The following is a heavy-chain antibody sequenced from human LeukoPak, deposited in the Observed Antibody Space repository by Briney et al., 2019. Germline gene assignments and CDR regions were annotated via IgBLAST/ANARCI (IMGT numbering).Heavy chain of an antibody. CDR1: GASISSYSC. CDR3: VGDDTGFDP. CDR2: IFTSGST. V-gene: IGHV4-4*07. J-gene: IGHJ5*02. Sequence: SETLSLTCAVSGASISSYSCWSWIRPPAGKGLEWIGRIFTSGSTNYSPSLRSRVTVSLDTSKNQFSLRLNSVTAADTAVYYCVGDDTGFDPWGQGTLVTVSS.